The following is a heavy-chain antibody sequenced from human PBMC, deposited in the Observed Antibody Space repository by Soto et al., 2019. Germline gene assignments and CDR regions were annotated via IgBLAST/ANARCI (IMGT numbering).Heavy chain of an antibody. CDR3: AKGNTMVRGVIITSNGYYYYGMDV. J-gene: IGHJ6*02. D-gene: IGHD3-10*01. CDR1: GFTFSSYA. CDR2: ISGSGGST. V-gene: IGHV3-23*01. Sequence: GGSLRLSCAASGFTFSSYAMSWVRQAPGKGLEWVSAISGSGGSTYYADSVKGRFTISRDNSKNTLYLQMNSLRAEDTAVYYCAKGNTMVRGVIITSNGYYYYGMDVWGQGTTVTVSS.